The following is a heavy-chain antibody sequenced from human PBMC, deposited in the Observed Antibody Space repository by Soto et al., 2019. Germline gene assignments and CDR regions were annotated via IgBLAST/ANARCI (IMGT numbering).Heavy chain of an antibody. J-gene: IGHJ6*03. V-gene: IGHV4-31*03. CDR2: IYYSGST. D-gene: IGHD2-2*02. CDR3: ARGSRYCSSTSCYSGYYYYKDV. Sequence: SETLSLTCTVSGGSTSSGGYYWSWIRQHPGKGLEWIGYIYYSGSTYYNPSLKSRVTISVDTSKNQFSLKLSSVTAADTAVYYCARGSRYCSSTSCYSGYYYYKDVWGKGTTVTTSS. CDR1: GGSTSSGGYY.